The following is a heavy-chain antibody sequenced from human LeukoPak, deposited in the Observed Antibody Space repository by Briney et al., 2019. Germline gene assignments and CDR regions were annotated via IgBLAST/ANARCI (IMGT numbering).Heavy chain of an antibody. CDR2: INPNSGGT. V-gene: IGHV1-2*02. D-gene: IGHD5-24*01. CDR1: GYTFTGYY. Sequence: GASVKVSCKASGYTFTGYYMHWVRQAPGQELEWMGWINPNSGGTNYAQKFQGRVTMTRDTSISTAYMELSRLRSDDTAVYYCARVFRGDGQRDAFDIWGQGTMVTVSS. J-gene: IGHJ3*02. CDR3: ARVFRGDGQRDAFDI.